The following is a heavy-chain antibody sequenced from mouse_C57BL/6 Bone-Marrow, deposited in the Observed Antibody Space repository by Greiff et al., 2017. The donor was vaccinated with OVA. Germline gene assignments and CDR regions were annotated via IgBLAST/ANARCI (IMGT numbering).Heavy chain of an antibody. J-gene: IGHJ3*01. CDR2: INSNNGGT. D-gene: IGHD2-14*01. V-gene: IGHV1-18*01. CDR1: GYTFTDYN. Sequence: VQLQQSGPELAKPGASVKIPCKASGYTFTDYNMDWVKQSHGKSLEWIGDINSNNGGTIYNQKFKGKATLTVDKSSSTAYMELRSLTSEDTAVYYCARGGYNVYDGGAWFAYWGQETLVTVSA. CDR3: ARGGYNVYDGGAWFAY.